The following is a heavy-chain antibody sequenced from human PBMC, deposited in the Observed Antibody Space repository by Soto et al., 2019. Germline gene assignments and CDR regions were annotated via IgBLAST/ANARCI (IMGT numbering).Heavy chain of an antibody. V-gene: IGHV3-74*01. CDR2: INPDGTKT. CDR1: GFTFSAYW. CDR3: SSDTFGLRDT. J-gene: IGHJ5*02. Sequence: LRLSCPVSGFTFSAYWMHWVRQTPGKGLVWVSRINPDGTKTNYADSVEGRFTISRDNAKSTLYLQMNSLSAEDTAIYFCSSDTFGLRDTWGQGTLVTVSS. D-gene: IGHD3-3*01.